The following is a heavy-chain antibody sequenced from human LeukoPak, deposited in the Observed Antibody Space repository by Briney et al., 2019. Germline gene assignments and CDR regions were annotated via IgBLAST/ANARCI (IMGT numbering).Heavy chain of an antibody. V-gene: IGHV3-43*02. Sequence: GGSLRLSCAASGFTFDDYAMHWARQAPGKGLEWVSLISGDGGSTYYADSVKGRFTISRDNSKNSLYLQMNSLRTEDTALYYCAKDAGEEEPFDYWGQGTLVTVSS. CDR1: GFTFDDYA. CDR3: AKDAGEEEPFDY. J-gene: IGHJ4*02. D-gene: IGHD1-14*01. CDR2: ISGDGGST.